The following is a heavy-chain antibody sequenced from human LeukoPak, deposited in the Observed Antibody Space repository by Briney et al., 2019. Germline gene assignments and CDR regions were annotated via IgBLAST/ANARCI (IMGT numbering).Heavy chain of an antibody. Sequence: GASVKVSCKASGYTFTSYYMHWVRQAPGQGLEWMGIINPSGGGTSYAQKFQGRVTMTRDTSTSTVYMELSSLRSEDTAVYYCATLVVHDAFDIWGQGTMVTVSS. CDR1: GYTFTSYY. J-gene: IGHJ3*02. CDR3: ATLVVHDAFDI. CDR2: INPSGGGT. D-gene: IGHD2-15*01. V-gene: IGHV1-46*01.